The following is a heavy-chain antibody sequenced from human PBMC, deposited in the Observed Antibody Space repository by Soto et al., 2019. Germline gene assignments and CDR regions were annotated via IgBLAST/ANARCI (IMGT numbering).Heavy chain of an antibody. CDR3: GGGSGLTWSAP. V-gene: IGHV1-3*01. J-gene: IGHJ5*02. CDR1: GYTFTNYA. Sequence: QVQLVQSGAEVKKPGASVKVSCKASGYTFTNYAMHWVRQAPGQRLEWMGWINAGNGNTKYSQKFQGRVTITRDTSATKAYMGWSSLRSEDRAVYSGGGGSGLTWSAPWGQGTLVTVSS. CDR2: INAGNGNT. D-gene: IGHD3-10*01.